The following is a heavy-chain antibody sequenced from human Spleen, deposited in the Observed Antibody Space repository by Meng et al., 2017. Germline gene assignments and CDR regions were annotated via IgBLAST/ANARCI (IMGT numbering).Heavy chain of an antibody. V-gene: IGHV5-51*01. CDR2: IYPGDSDT. CDR3: ARLGVAGKSYLGRPSPHLYYFDY. J-gene: IGHJ4*02. CDR1: GYNFTTYW. Sequence: GESLKISCKGSGYNFTTYWIGWVRQMPGKGLEWMGIIYPGDSDTRHSPSFQGQVTISADKSISTAYLQWSSLKASDTAIYYCARLGVAGKSYLGRPSPHLYYFDYWGQGTLVTVSS. D-gene: IGHD6-19*01.